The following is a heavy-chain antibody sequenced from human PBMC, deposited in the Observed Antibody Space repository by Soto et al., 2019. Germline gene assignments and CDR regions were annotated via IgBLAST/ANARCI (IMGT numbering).Heavy chain of an antibody. D-gene: IGHD6-13*01. V-gene: IGHV4-59*01. CDR3: ARDIAAAGLDY. J-gene: IGHJ4*02. CDR2: IYYSGST. Sequence: SETLSLTCTVSGGSISSYYWSWIRQPPGKGLEWIGYIYYSGSTNYNPSLKSRVTISVDTSKNQFSLKLSSVTAADTAVYYCARDIAAAGLDYWGQGTLVTVSS. CDR1: GGSISSYY.